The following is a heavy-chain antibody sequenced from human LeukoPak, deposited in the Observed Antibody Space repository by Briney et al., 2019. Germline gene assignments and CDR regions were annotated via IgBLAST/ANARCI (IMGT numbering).Heavy chain of an antibody. V-gene: IGHV3-74*01. CDR3: AKDINYYGSGSYYDY. CDR1: GFTFNRYW. CDR2: IKSDASST. J-gene: IGHJ4*02. Sequence: GGSLRLSCAASGFTFNRYWMHWVRQAPGKGLVWVSRIKSDASSTNYVDSVKGRFTISRDNAKNSLYLQMNSLRAEDTALYYCAKDINYYGSGSYYDYWGQGTLVTVSS. D-gene: IGHD3-10*01.